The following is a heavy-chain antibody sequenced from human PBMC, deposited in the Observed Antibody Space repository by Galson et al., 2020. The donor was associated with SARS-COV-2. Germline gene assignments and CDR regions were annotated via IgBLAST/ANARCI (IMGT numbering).Heavy chain of an antibody. V-gene: IGHV3-23*01. CDR1: GTTFHSYA. D-gene: IGHD4-17*01. CDR3: AKGGDYGDY. CDR2: ITRSGGSP. J-gene: IGHJ4*02. Sequence: SLKISCAASGTTFHSYAISWVHPAAEEGLGSVSAITRSGGSPYSADSVNGRFTISRDNTTNTLYLQMTSLRAENTAVYYCAKGGDYGDYWGQGTLVTVSS.